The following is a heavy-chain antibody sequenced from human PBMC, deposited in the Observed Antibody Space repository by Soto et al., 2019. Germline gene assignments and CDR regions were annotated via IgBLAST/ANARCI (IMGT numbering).Heavy chain of an antibody. Sequence: GGSLRLSCAASAFTFSNYAMNWVRQAPGRGLEWVAAISGSGDNTYYADSVKGRFTISRDNSKNTLFLQMNSLRVDDTAVYYCAKSSVFFSIATFYSLAYYYYNRAFGGKGTTVPVSS. J-gene: IGHJ6*03. CDR3: AKSSVFFSIATFYSLAYYYYNRAF. D-gene: IGHD6-6*01. CDR2: ISGSGDNT. CDR1: AFTFSNYA. V-gene: IGHV3-23*01.